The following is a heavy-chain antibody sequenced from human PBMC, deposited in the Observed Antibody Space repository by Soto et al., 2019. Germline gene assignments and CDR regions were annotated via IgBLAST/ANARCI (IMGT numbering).Heavy chain of an antibody. Sequence: EVQLVESGGGLVQPGGSLRLSCAASGFTVRSNYMTWVRQAPGKGLEWVSLLNSGGSTNYANSVKGRFTISRDISKNTVYLQMNSLRDEDTAVYYCARDPSFDYGGNSLSFDYWGQGTLVTVSS. CDR1: GFTVRSNY. CDR3: ARDPSFDYGGNSLSFDY. CDR2: LNSGGST. V-gene: IGHV3-66*01. D-gene: IGHD4-17*01. J-gene: IGHJ4*02.